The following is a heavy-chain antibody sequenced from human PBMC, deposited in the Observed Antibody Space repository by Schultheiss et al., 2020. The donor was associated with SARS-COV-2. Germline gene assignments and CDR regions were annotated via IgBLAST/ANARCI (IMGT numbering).Heavy chain of an antibody. V-gene: IGHV3-30*02. CDR2: IWYDGSNK. CDR3: AKGPWYGEGGYFDL. CDR1: GFTVSSNY. Sequence: GESLKISCAASGFTVSSNYMSWVRQAPGKGLEWVAVIWYDGSNKYYADSVKGRFTISRDNSKNTLYLQMNSLRAEDTALYYCAKGPWYGEGGYFDLWGRGTLVTVSS. D-gene: IGHD4-17*01. J-gene: IGHJ2*01.